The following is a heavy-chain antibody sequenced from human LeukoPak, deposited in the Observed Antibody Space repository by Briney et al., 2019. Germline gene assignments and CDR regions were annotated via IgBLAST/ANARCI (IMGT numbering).Heavy chain of an antibody. CDR3: AKDMAGTFDY. D-gene: IGHD1-7*01. CDR2: IKQDGSEK. J-gene: IGHJ4*02. V-gene: IGHV3-7*03. Sequence: GGSLRLSCAASGFIFSSCWMSWVRQAPGKGLEWVANIKQDGSEKYYVDSVKGRFTISRDNAKNSLYLQMNSLRAEDTALYYCAKDMAGTFDYWGQGTLVTVSS. CDR1: GFIFSSCW.